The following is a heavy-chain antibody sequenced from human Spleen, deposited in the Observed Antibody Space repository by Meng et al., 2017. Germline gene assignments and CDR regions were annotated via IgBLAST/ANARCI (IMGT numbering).Heavy chain of an antibody. D-gene: IGHD3-10*01. CDR3: ARLYGAGPNWLDP. J-gene: IGHJ5*02. Sequence: GESLKISCKGSGYSFASYWIGWVRQMPGKGLEWMGIIYPGDSDTRYRLSFRGQVTISADKSINTAYLQWSSPKVSDSGIYYCARLYGAGPNWLDPWGQGTLVTVSS. V-gene: IGHV5-51*01. CDR2: IYPGDSDT. CDR1: GYSFASYW.